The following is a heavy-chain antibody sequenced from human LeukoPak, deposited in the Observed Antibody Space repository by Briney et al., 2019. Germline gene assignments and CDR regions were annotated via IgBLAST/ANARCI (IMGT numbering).Heavy chain of an antibody. CDR3: ARLKIRDGAYYYDFWSGYHYYFDY. V-gene: IGHV4-39*01. CDR1: GGSISSSSYY. Sequence: SETLSLTCTVSGGSISSSSYYWGWIRQPPGKGLEWIGSIYYSGSTYYNPSLKSRVTISVDTSKNQFSLKLSSVTAADTAVYYCARLKIRDGAYYYDFWSGYHYYFDYWGQGTLVTASS. J-gene: IGHJ4*02. D-gene: IGHD3-3*01. CDR2: IYYSGST.